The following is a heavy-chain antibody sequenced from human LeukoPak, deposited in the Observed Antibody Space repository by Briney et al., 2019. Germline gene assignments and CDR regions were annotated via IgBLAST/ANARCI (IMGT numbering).Heavy chain of an antibody. V-gene: IGHV3-7*01. Sequence: GGSLRLSSAASGFTFSSYWMSWVRQAPGKGLEWVANIKQDGSEKYYVDSVKGRFTISRDNAKNSLYLQMNSLRAEDTAVYYCAREADFWSGYSTRVFDYWGQGTLVTVSS. J-gene: IGHJ4*02. CDR3: AREADFWSGYSTRVFDY. CDR1: GFTFSSYW. D-gene: IGHD3-3*01. CDR2: IKQDGSEK.